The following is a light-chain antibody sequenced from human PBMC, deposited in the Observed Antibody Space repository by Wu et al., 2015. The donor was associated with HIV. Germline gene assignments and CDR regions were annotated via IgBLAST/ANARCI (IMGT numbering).Light chain of an antibody. J-gene: IGKJ1*01. V-gene: IGKV3-15*01. CDR2: GAS. Sequence: EIVMTQSPATLSVSPGERATLSCRASQSVNSNLAWYQQKPGQAPRLLIYGASTRATNIPARFSGSGSGPEFTLTISSMQSEDFAVYYCQQYNNWPXTFGQGTKVEIK. CDR3: QQYNNWPXT. CDR1: QSVNSN.